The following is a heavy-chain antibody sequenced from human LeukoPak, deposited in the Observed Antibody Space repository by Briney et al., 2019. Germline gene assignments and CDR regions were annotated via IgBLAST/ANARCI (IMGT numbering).Heavy chain of an antibody. V-gene: IGHV1-46*04. CDR2: ISPSVGTT. Sequence: ASVKVSFKASGYTFTSYYIHWVRQAPGQGLEWMGIISPSVGTTTYAQKLEGRVTMTRDTSTTTVYIELRSLRSEDTAAYYCARIGDYGSGSEGFDPWGQGTLVTVSS. D-gene: IGHD3-10*01. CDR1: GYTFTSYY. J-gene: IGHJ5*02. CDR3: ARIGDYGSGSEGFDP.